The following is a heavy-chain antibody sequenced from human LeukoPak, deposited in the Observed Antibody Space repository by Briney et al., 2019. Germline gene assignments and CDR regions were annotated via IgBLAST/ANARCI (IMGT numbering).Heavy chain of an antibody. J-gene: IGHJ4*02. CDR1: DASFSGYY. CDR3: SRGGDASKAGKY. D-gene: IGHD3-10*01. Sequence: SETLSLTCAIYDASFSGYYWSWIRQPPGKGLEWIGEIHPSGSPSYNPSLESRTIISVDASKNQFSLILNSVAAADTALYFCSRGGDASKAGKYWGQGALVTVSS. V-gene: IGHV4-34*01. CDR2: IHPSGSP.